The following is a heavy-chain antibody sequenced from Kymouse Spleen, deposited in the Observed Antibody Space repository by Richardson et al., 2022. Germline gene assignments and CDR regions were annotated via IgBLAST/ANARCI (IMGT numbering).Heavy chain of an antibody. CDR1: GGSVSSGSYY. CDR3: ASPYNWNYEAFDI. CDR2: IYYSGST. Sequence: QVQLQESGPGLVKPSETLSLTCTVSGGSVSSGSYYWSWIRQPPGKGLEWIGYIYYSGSTNYNPSLKSRVTISVDTSKNQFSLKLSSVTAADTAVYYCASPYNWNYEAFDIWGQGTMVTVSS. V-gene: IGHV4-61*01. J-gene: IGHJ3*02. D-gene: IGHD1-7*01.